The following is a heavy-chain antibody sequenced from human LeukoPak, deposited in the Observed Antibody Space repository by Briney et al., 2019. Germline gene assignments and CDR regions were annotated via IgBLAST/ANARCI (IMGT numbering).Heavy chain of an antibody. CDR1: GFTFSSYA. CDR2: ISGSGGST. V-gene: IGHV3-23*01. Sequence: GGSLRLSCAASGFTFSSYAMSWVRQAPGKGLEWVSAISGSGGSTYYADSVKGRFTFSRDNSKNTLYLQMNSLRAEDTAVYYCAKAETYYYYYGMDVWGQGTTVTVSS. D-gene: IGHD5-24*01. J-gene: IGHJ6*02. CDR3: AKAETYYYYYGMDV.